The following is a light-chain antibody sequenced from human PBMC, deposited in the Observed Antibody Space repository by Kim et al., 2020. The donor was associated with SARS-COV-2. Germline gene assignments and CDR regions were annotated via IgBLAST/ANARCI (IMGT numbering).Light chain of an antibody. CDR2: DAS. J-gene: IGKJ5*01. CDR1: QSSGGW. Sequence: ASVGDRVTSTCRASQSSGGWLAWYQKKPGKAPKLLIYDASSVESGVPSRFSGSGSGTEFTLTISSLQPDDSATYYCQHHSTYPITFGQGTRLEIK. V-gene: IGKV1-5*01. CDR3: QHHSTYPIT.